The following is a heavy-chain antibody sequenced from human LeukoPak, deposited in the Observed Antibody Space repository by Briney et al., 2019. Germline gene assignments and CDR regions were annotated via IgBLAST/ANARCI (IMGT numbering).Heavy chain of an antibody. CDR1: GFACDYHW. CDR2: IKEDASEK. D-gene: IGHD3-22*01. CDR3: ARVDKKFEDSGYRSFDL. V-gene: IGHV3-7*01. Sequence: VGYLRLCCAASGFACDYHWMSWVRQGPGEGLEWWANIKEDASEKWYVDSVKGRFTICRDNSKNSLYLQMNALTDEDTAVYYCARVDKKFEDSGYRSFDLWGQGILVTVSS. J-gene: IGHJ4*02.